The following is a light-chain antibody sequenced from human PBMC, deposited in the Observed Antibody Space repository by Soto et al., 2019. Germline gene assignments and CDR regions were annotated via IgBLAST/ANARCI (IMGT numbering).Light chain of an antibody. CDR3: HHYGSSPPNT. J-gene: IGKJ2*01. CDR2: DTS. CDR1: QTLGTKY. V-gene: IGKV3-20*01. Sequence: EIVLTQSPGTLSLSPGERATLSCRASQTLGTKYLAWYQQKPGQAPRLLIYDTSSRATGIPDRFSCSGSGTDFTLTISRLEPEDFAVYYCHHYGSSPPNTFGQGTKLEIK.